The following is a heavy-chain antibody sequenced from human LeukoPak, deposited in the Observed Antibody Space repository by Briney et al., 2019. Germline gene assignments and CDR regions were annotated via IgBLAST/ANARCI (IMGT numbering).Heavy chain of an antibody. D-gene: IGHD1-26*01. Sequence: PGGPLRLSCAASGFTFSSFWMHWVRQAPGKGLVWVSRINSDGSSAGYADSVKGRSTISRDNAKNTLYLQMNSLRAEDTAVYYCASKLVVGATKSDYFDYWGQGTLVTVSS. J-gene: IGHJ4*02. CDR2: INSDGSSA. CDR1: GFTFSSFW. V-gene: IGHV3-74*01. CDR3: ASKLVVGATKSDYFDY.